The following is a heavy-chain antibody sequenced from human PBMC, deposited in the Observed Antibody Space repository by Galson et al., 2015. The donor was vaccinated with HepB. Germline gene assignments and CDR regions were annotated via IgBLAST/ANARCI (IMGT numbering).Heavy chain of an antibody. J-gene: IGHJ5*02. Sequence: SLRLSCAASGFTFSRYWMSWVRQAPGKGLEWVANIKQDGSEKYYVDSVKGRFTISRDNAKNSLYLQMNSLRAEDTAVYYCARDSTYYYDSSGYGGWFDPWGQGTLVTVSS. CDR3: ARDSTYYYDSSGYGGWFDP. V-gene: IGHV3-7*03. D-gene: IGHD3-22*01. CDR2: IKQDGSEK. CDR1: GFTFSRYW.